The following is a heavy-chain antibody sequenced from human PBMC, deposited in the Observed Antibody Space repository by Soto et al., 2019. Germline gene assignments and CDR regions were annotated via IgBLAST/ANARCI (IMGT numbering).Heavy chain of an antibody. V-gene: IGHV4-59*01. D-gene: IGHD2-8*01. CDR1: RGSISNYY. Sequence: PSETPSLTCTVSRGSISNYYWNWIRQPPGKGLEWIGHINDSGSTNYNPSLKSRVTISLDTSKDQFSLKLRSVTAADTAMYFCARGGRGTYGVYHHDYWGQGTLVTVSS. CDR3: ARGGRGTYGVYHHDY. J-gene: IGHJ4*02. CDR2: INDSGST.